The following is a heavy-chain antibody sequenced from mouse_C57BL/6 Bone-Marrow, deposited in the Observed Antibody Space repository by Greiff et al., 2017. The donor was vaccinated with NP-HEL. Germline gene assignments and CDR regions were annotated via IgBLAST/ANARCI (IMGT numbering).Heavy chain of an antibody. CDR2: SRNKANDYTT. CDR1: GFTFSDFY. J-gene: IGHJ2*01. V-gene: IGHV7-1*01. CDR3: ARDAGGNYFDY. Sequence: EVMLVESGGGLVQSGRSLRLSCATSGFTFSDFYMEWVRQAPGKGLEWIAASRNKANDYTTEYSASVKGRFIVSRDTSQSILYLQMNALRAEDTAIYYCARDAGGNYFDYWGQGTTLTVSS. D-gene: IGHD1-1*01.